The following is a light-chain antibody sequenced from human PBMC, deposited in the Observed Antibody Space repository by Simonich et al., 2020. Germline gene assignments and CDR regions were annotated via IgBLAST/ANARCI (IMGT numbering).Light chain of an antibody. Sequence: QSALTQPASVSGSPGQSITISCTGTSSDVGGYNYVSWYQQHPGKAPKLMIYDVSKRPAGVANRFSGSKSGNTASRTISGLQAEDEADYYCSSYTSSSTLVFGGGTKLTVL. CDR2: DVS. J-gene: IGLJ2*01. CDR1: SSDVGGYNY. V-gene: IGLV2-14*01. CDR3: SSYTSSSTLV.